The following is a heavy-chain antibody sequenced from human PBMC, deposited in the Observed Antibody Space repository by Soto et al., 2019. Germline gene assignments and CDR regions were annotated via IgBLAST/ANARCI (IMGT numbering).Heavy chain of an antibody. CDR3: ARRSYCVYGCYYKHYNGMDV. Sequence: QVQRVQSGAEVKKPGSSVKVFCRASGHTFSSYMVTWLRQAPGRGLEWMGRIIPILTTTDYAQNFRGRLTFTADNSTNTVYMELSSLRSEDTAVYHWARRSYCVYGCYYKHYNGMDVWGQGTTVTVAS. D-gene: IGHD2-21*02. CDR1: GHTFSSYM. J-gene: IGHJ6*02. CDR2: IIPILTTT. V-gene: IGHV1-69*08.